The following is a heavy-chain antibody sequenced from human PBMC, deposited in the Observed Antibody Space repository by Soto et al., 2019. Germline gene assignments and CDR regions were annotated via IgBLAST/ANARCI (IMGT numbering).Heavy chain of an antibody. CDR1: GGTFSSYA. CDR3: ARGIVVVPAAIGFWFDP. J-gene: IGHJ5*02. D-gene: IGHD2-2*01. CDR2: IIPIFGTA. V-gene: IGHV1-69*13. Sequence: SVKVSCKASGGTFSSYAISWVRQAPGQGFEWMGGIIPIFGTANYAQKFQGRVTITADESTSTAYMELSSLRSEDTAVYYCARGIVVVPAAIGFWFDPWGQGTLVTVSS.